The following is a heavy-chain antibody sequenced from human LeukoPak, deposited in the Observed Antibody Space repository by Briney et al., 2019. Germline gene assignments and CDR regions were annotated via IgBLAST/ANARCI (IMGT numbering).Heavy chain of an antibody. J-gene: IGHJ6*02. V-gene: IGHV4-59*08. Sequence: SETLSHTCTVSGGSISSYYWSWIRQPPGKGLEWIGYIYYSGSTNYNPSLKSRVTISVDTSKNQFSLKLSSVTAADTAVYYCARGASYYDFWSGYYSYYYYGMDVWGQGTTVTVSS. D-gene: IGHD3-3*01. CDR1: GGSISSYY. CDR2: IYYSGST. CDR3: ARGASYYDFWSGYYSYYYYGMDV.